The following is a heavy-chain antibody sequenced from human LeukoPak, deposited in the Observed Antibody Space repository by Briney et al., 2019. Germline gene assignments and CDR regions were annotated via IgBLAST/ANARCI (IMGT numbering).Heavy chain of an antibody. CDR2: IYHSGST. D-gene: IGHD3-22*01. J-gene: IGHJ4*02. CDR3: ARDLSSGVYDSSPTDY. V-gene: IGHV4-30-2*01. CDR1: GGSISSGGYY. Sequence: NPSETLSLTCTVSGGSISSGGYYWSWIRQPPGKCLEWIGYIYHSGSTYYNPSLKSRVTISVDTSKNQFSLKLSSVTAADTAVYYCARDLSSGVYDSSPTDYWGQGTLVTVSS.